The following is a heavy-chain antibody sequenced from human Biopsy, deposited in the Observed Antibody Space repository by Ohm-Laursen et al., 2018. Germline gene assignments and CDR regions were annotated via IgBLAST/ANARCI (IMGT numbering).Heavy chain of an antibody. V-gene: IGHV4-59*02. CDR2: ISHTGYT. J-gene: IGHJ1*01. Sequence: SGTLSLTCTVSGDSVTKHYWTWIRLPPGKGLEWIGHISHTGYTSYKSSLKSRVTISLDTSRKHFSLRLTSLAAADTAVYYCARGSNEYGGLYFPHWGQGTLVTVSS. D-gene: IGHD4-23*01. CDR3: ARGSNEYGGLYFPH. CDR1: GDSVTKHY.